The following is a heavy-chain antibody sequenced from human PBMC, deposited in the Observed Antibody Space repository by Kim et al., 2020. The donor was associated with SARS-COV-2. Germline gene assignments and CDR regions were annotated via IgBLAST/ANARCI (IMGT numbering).Heavy chain of an antibody. Sequence: GGSLRLSCSASGFIFSDYSIHWVRRAPGEGLEYVSATTRSGNASFFSASVEGRFTVSRDNSKDTLYLQMTSLGPEDTSVYYCVKYGRDYGAVHWGRGTLVIVSS. CDR3: VKYGRDYGAVH. J-gene: IGHJ4*02. CDR1: GFIFSDYS. V-gene: IGHV3-64D*06. D-gene: IGHD3-10*01. CDR2: TTRSGNAS.